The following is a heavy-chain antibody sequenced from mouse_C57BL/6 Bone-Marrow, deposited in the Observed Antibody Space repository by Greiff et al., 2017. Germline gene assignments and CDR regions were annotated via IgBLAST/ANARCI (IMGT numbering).Heavy chain of an antibody. J-gene: IGHJ2*01. CDR1: GFTFSSYG. D-gene: IGHD1-1*01. CDR3: ARRGYYGLDY. V-gene: IGHV5-6*01. Sequence: EVQRVESGGDLVKPGGSLKLSYAASGFTFSSYGMSWVRQTPDKRLEWVATISSGGSYTYYPDSVKGRFTISRDNAKNTLYLQMSSLKSEDTAMYYCARRGYYGLDYWGQGTTLTVSS. CDR2: ISSGGSYT.